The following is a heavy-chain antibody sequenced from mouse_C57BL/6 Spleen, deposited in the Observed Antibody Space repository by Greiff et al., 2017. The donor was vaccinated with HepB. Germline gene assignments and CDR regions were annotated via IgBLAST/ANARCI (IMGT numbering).Heavy chain of an antibody. V-gene: IGHV1-80*01. Sequence: QVQLKESGAELVKPGASVKISCKASGYAFSSYWMNWVKQRPGKGLVWIGQIYPGDGDTNYNGKFKGKATLTADKSSSTAYMQLSSLTSEDSAVYFCAQEGGLAYWGQGTLVTVSA. CDR2: IYPGDGDT. CDR1: GYAFSSYW. CDR3: AQEGGLAY. J-gene: IGHJ3*01.